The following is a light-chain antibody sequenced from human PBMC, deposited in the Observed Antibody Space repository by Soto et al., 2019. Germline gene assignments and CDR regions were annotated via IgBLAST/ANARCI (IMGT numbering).Light chain of an antibody. CDR1: QSVSSN. V-gene: IGKV3-15*01. Sequence: EIGVTQSPSTLSVSTGERATLSCRASQSVSSNLAWYQQKPGQTPRLLIYGASTRATGIPTRFSGSGSGTEFTLTISSLQSEDFAVYYCQQYNNWPPYTFGQGTKVDIK. CDR2: GAS. CDR3: QQYNNWPPYT. J-gene: IGKJ2*01.